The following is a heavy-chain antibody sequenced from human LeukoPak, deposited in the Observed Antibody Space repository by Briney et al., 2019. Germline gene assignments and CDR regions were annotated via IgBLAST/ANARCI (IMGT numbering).Heavy chain of an antibody. J-gene: IGHJ3*01. Sequence: GESLKISCKGSGYSFSTYWIAWVRQMPGKGLEWMGIVYPGDSDTRYNPSFQGQVTISADKSINTAYLQWSSLEASDTAMYFCARVYGSGSFYNGFDVWGQGTMVTVCS. V-gene: IGHV5-51*01. CDR1: GYSFSTYW. CDR2: VYPGDSDT. CDR3: ARVYGSGSFYNGFDV. D-gene: IGHD3-10*01.